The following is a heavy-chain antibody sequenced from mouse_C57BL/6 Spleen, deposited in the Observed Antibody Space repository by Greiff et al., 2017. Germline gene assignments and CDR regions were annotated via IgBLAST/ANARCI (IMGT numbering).Heavy chain of an antibody. V-gene: IGHV1-66*01. J-gene: IGHJ2*01. D-gene: IGHD1-1*01. CDR3: ARSGSPIFDY. CDR1: GYSFTSYY. Sequence: QVHVKQSGPELVKPGASVKISCKASGYSFTSYYIHWVKQRPGQGLEWIGWIYPGSGNTKYNEKFKGKATLTADTSSSTAYMQLSSLTSEDSAVYYCARSGSPIFDYWGQGTTLTVSS. CDR2: IYPGSGNT.